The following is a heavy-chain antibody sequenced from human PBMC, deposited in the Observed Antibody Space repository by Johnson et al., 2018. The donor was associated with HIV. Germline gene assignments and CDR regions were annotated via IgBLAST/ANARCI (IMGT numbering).Heavy chain of an antibody. Sequence: VQLVESGGGLIPPGGSLRLSCAASGFTVSSNYMSWVRQAPGKGLEWVSVIYSGGSTYYADSVKGRFTISRDNSKNTLYLQMNSLIAEDTAVYYCARVAYYDSSGYLGVYAFDIWGQGTMVTVSS. D-gene: IGHD3-22*01. CDR1: GFTVSSNY. CDR3: ARVAYYDSSGYLGVYAFDI. CDR2: IYSGGST. J-gene: IGHJ3*02. V-gene: IGHV3-66*03.